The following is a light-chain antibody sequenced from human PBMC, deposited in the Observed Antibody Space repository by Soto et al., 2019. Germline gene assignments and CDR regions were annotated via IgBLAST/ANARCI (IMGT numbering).Light chain of an antibody. CDR3: SSYTSSSTLNYV. CDR2: EVS. CDR1: SSDIGNYNY. Sequence: QSALTQPASVSGSPGQSITISCTGTSSDIGNYNYVSWYQQHPGKAPKLMIYEVSNRPSGVSNRFSGSKSGNTAYLSISGLQAEDEADYYCSSYTSSSTLNYVFGTGTKVTVL. J-gene: IGLJ1*01. V-gene: IGLV2-14*01.